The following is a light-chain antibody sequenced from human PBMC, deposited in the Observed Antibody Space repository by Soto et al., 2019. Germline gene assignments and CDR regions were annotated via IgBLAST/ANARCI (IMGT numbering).Light chain of an antibody. CDR2: EVT. Sequence: QSALTQPPSASGSPGQSITISCTGTTRDVGAYNFVSWYRQLPGKAPKLLIYEVTKRPSGVPDRFSGSKSGNTASLTVSGLQAEDEAYYYCSSYAGSATFVVFGGGTKLTVL. CDR1: TRDVGAYNF. CDR3: SSYAGSATFVV. J-gene: IGLJ2*01. V-gene: IGLV2-8*01.